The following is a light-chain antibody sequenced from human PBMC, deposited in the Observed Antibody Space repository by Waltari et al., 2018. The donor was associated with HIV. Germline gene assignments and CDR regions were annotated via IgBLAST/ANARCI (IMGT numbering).Light chain of an antibody. CDR1: PGIRDA. CDR3: QQYSGTPMYT. CDR2: SAS. Sequence: DIGLTQSPSSLSASVGDRVTITCRASPGIRDAVAWYQQKPGKAPKLLVYSASTLGSGVPSRFSGSVSGTDYTLTISSLQPEDFATYYCQQYSGTPMYTFGQGTKLEIK. V-gene: IGKV1-NL1*01. J-gene: IGKJ2*01.